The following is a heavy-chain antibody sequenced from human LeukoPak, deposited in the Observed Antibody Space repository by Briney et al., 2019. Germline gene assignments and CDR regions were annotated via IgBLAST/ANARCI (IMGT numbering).Heavy chain of an antibody. Sequence: GGSLRLSCAASGCTFSTYWMCWVLQAPGKGLEWVANIHQDGNEKYYVDSVKGRFTISRDNAKNSLYLQMNSLRAEDTAVYYCARGDKFSGDYWGQGTLVTVSS. V-gene: IGHV3-7*04. CDR2: IHQDGNEK. D-gene: IGHD2-15*01. CDR1: GCTFSTYW. J-gene: IGHJ4*02. CDR3: ARGDKFSGDY.